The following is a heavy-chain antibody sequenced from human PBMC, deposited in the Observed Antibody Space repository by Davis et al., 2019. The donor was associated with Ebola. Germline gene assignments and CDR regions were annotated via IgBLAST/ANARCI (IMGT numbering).Heavy chain of an antibody. J-gene: IGHJ6*02. CDR1: GFTFSSYE. V-gene: IGHV3-48*03. D-gene: IGHD6-6*01. Sequence: GESLKISCAASGFTFSSYEMNWVRQAPGKGLEWVSYISSSGSTIYYADSVKGRFTISRDNAKNSLYLQMNSLRAEDTAVYYCARGDSSSSHYYYYGMDVWGQGTTVTVSS. CDR2: ISSSGSTI. CDR3: ARGDSSSSHYYYYGMDV.